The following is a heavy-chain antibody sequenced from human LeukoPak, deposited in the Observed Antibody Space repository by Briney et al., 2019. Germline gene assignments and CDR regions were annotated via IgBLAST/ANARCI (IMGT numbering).Heavy chain of an antibody. CDR3: ARDRSYGYYYYFDY. V-gene: IGHV3-48*03. CDR1: GFTFSSYE. J-gene: IGHJ4*02. CDR2: ISSSGSTI. Sequence: GGSLRLSCAAPGFTFSSYEMNWVRQAPGKGLEWVSYISSSGSTIYYADSVKGRFTTSRDNAKNSLYLQMNSLRAEDTAVYYCARDRSYGYYYYFDYWGQGTLVTVSS. D-gene: IGHD5-18*01.